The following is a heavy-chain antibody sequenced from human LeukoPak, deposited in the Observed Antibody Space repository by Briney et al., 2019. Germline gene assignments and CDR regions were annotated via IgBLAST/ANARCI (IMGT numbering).Heavy chain of an antibody. Sequence: GASVKVSCKASGYTFTAYYIHWVRRAPGQGLEWMGWIIPNSGGTESAQKFQGRVTMTRDTSISTAYMELSRLRSDDTAVYYCTRDHCTSINCYEYNYYGMDVWGQGTTVTVSS. CDR2: IIPNSGGT. J-gene: IGHJ6*02. V-gene: IGHV1-2*02. CDR1: GYTFTAYY. CDR3: TRDHCTSINCYEYNYYGMDV. D-gene: IGHD2-2*01.